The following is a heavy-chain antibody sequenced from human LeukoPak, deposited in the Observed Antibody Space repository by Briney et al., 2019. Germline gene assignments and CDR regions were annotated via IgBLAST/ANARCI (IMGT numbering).Heavy chain of an antibody. V-gene: IGHV3-48*01. CDR3: AKDSHCSSTSCYEFDY. J-gene: IGHJ4*01. CDR1: GFTFSSYS. CDR2: ISSSSSTI. D-gene: IGHD2-2*01. Sequence: GGSLRLSCAVSGFTFSSYSMNWVRQAPGKGLEWVSYISSSSSTIYYADSVKGRFTISRDNAKNSLYLQMNSLRAEDTAVYYCAKDSHCSSTSCYEFDYWGQGTLVTVSS.